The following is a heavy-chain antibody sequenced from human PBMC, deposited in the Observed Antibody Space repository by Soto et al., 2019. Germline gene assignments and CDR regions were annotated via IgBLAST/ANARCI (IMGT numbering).Heavy chain of an antibody. D-gene: IGHD3-22*01. J-gene: IGHJ4*02. CDR2: ISSTGAKT. CDR1: GFIFSNYG. CDR3: AKAISDYYAPSDY. V-gene: IGHV3-23*01. Sequence: PGGSLRLSCVASGFIFSNYGMTWVRKAPGKGLEWVSTISSTGAKTFNADSVKGRFTISRDNSRNTLYLQMNNLRFEDTAIYFCAKAISDYYAPSDYWGQGTQVTVSS.